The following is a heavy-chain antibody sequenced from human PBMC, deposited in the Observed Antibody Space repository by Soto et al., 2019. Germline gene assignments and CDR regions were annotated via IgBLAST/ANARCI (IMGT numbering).Heavy chain of an antibody. J-gene: IGHJ4*02. Sequence: PGGSLRLSCTPSGFTFGDFAMSWFRQAPGKGLEWVGFIKGKTYGGTTEYAASVRGRFTISRDDSKSIAYLQMNSLETEDTAVFYCARAPRGWDNILFFDYWGQGALVTVSS. CDR1: GFTFGDFA. CDR3: ARAPRGWDNILFFDY. V-gene: IGHV3-49*03. D-gene: IGHD3-10*01. CDR2: IKGKTYGGTT.